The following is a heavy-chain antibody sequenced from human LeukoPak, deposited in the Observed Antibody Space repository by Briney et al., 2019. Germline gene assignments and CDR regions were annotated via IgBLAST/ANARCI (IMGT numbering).Heavy chain of an antibody. CDR3: TRDRRDGYNYVDI. D-gene: IGHD5-24*01. V-gene: IGHV4-59*11. Sequence: SETLSLTCTASGGSISSHYWSWIRQPPGKGLEWIAFISFSGSTDYNPSLKSRVTISVDTSKNQFSLKLSSVTAADTAVYYCTRDRRDGYNYVDIWGQGTLVTVSS. CDR2: ISFSGST. CDR1: GGSISSHY. J-gene: IGHJ4*02.